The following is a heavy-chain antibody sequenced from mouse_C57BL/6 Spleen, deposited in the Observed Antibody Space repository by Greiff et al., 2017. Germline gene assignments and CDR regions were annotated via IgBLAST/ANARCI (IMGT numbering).Heavy chain of an antibody. CDR1: GYSFTGYY. CDR2: INPSTGGT. V-gene: IGHV1-42*01. J-gene: IGHJ3*01. CDR3: ARSPTAWFAY. Sequence: VQLQQSGPELVKPGASVKISCKASGYSFTGYYMNWVKQSPEKSLEWIGEINPSTGGTTYNQKFKAKATLTVDKSSSTAYMQLKSLTSEYSAVYYCARSPTAWFAYWGQGTLVTVSA. D-gene: IGHD4-1*02.